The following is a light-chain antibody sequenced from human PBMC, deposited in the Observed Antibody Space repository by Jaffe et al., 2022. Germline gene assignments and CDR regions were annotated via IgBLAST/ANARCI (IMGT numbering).Light chain of an antibody. CDR2: DAS. CDR3: QQYDNQPFT. V-gene: IGKV1-33*01. J-gene: IGKJ4*01. Sequence: DIQMTQSPSSLSASVGDRVTITCQASQDISNSLNWFQQEPGKAPKLLIYDASNLETGVPSRFSGSGSGTDFTFTISTLQPEDIATYYCQQYDNQPFTFGGGTKVDIK. CDR1: QDISNS.